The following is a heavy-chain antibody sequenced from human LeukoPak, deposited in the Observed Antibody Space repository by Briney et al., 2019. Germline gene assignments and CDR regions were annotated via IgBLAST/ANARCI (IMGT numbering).Heavy chain of an antibody. D-gene: IGHD3-3*01. Sequence: ASVKVSCKASGYTFTSYDINWVRQATGQGLVWMGWMNPNSGNTGYAQKFQGRVTITRNTSISTAYMELSSLRSEDTAVYYCARGQRLRFLEWSRFIGDVWGKGTTVTVSS. J-gene: IGHJ6*04. CDR2: MNPNSGNT. CDR3: ARGQRLRFLEWSRFIGDV. CDR1: GYTFTSYD. V-gene: IGHV1-8*03.